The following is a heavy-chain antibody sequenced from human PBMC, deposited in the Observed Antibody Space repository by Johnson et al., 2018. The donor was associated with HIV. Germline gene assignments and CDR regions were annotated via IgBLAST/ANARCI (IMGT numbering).Heavy chain of an antibody. Sequence: VQLVESGGGVVRPGGSLRLSCAASGFKFDDYGMNWVRQTPGKGLEWVSGINWNGGSTAYADSVKGRFTISRDNAKNSLYLQMNSLRAEDTALYYCARDVRDYYDSSGYPYLDAFDIWGQGTMVTVSS. V-gene: IGHV3-20*04. CDR1: GFKFDDYG. CDR3: ARDVRDYYDSSGYPYLDAFDI. CDR2: INWNGGST. J-gene: IGHJ3*02. D-gene: IGHD3-22*01.